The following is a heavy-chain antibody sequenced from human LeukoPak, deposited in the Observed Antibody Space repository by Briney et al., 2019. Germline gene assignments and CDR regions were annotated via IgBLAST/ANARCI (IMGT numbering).Heavy chain of an antibody. J-gene: IGHJ4*02. CDR1: KFTFHTYL. CDR2: ISRSGATT. Sequence: GGSLRLSCAGSKFTFHTYLMSWVRQAPGKGLEWVSSISRSGATTDYADSVKGRFTISRDNAKNSLYLQVNSLRADDTAVYYCASSTSRAGGPGGHSFDYWGQGTLVTVSS. D-gene: IGHD2-2*01. V-gene: IGHV3-23*01. CDR3: ASSTSRAGGPGGHSFDY.